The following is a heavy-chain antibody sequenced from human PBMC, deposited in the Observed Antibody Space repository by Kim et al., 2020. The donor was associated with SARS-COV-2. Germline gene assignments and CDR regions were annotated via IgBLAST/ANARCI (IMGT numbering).Heavy chain of an antibody. D-gene: IGHD3-16*01. CDR2: IKSDGSGT. V-gene: IGHV3-74*01. CDR3: ARAAFSGRPDY. Sequence: GGSLRLSCAASGFPFSNYWMHWVRQAPGKGLMWVSRIKSDGSGTTYADSVKGRFTISRDNAKNTLYLQMNSLRVEDTAVYYCARAAFSGRPDYWGQGTLVTVSS. CDR1: GFPFSNYW. J-gene: IGHJ4*02.